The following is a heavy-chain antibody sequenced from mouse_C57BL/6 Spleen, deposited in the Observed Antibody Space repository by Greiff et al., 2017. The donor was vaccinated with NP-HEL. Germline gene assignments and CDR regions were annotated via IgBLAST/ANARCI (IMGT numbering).Heavy chain of an antibody. J-gene: IGHJ2*01. CDR3: AEGSNWDNFDY. D-gene: IGHD4-1*01. CDR2: IYPGSGNT. V-gene: IGHV1-66*01. CDR1: GYSFTSYY. Sequence: VMLVESGPELVKPGASVKISCKASGYSFTSYYIHWVKQRPGQGLEWIGWIYPGSGNTKYNEKFKGKATLTADTSSSTAYMQLSSLTSEDSAVYYCAEGSNWDNFDYWGQGTTLTVSS.